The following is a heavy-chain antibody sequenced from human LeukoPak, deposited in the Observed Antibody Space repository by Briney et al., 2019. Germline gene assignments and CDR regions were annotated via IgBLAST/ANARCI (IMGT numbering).Heavy chain of an antibody. CDR3: ARYYYDSSGYWSPDY. V-gene: IGHV1-18*01. CDR1: GYTFTSYG. CDR2: ISAHNGNT. D-gene: IGHD3-22*01. Sequence: ASVKVSCKASGYTFTSYGISWVRQAPRQGLEWMGWISAHNGNTNYAQKLQGRVTMTTDTSTSTAYMELRSLRSDDTAVYYCARYYYDSSGYWSPDYWGQGTLVTVSS. J-gene: IGHJ4*02.